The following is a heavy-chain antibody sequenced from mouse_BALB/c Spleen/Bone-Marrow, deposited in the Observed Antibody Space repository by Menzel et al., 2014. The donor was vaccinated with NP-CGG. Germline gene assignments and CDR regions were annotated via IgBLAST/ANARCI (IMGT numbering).Heavy chain of an antibody. CDR2: INPESNTI. J-gene: IGHJ3*01. Sequence: EMQLVESGGGLVQPGGSLKLSCAASGFDFSRYWMSWVRQAPGKGLQWIGEINPESNTINYTPSLKDKFIISRDNAKNTLYLQMSKVRSEDTALYCCARLGYYGWFAYWGQGTLVTVSA. CDR3: ARLGYYGWFAY. V-gene: IGHV4-1*02. CDR1: GFDFSRYW. D-gene: IGHD2-3*01.